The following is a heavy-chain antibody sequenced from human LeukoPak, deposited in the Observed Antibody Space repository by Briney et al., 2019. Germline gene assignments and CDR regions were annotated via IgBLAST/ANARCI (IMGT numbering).Heavy chain of an antibody. J-gene: IGHJ4*02. CDR1: GFTFSTYN. V-gene: IGHV3-20*04. Sequence: GGSLRLSCAASGFTFSTYNMNWVRQAPGKGLEWVSGINWNGGSTGYADSVKGRFTISRDNAKNSLYLQMNSLRAEDTALYYCARDKEGSYWDYWGQGTLVTVSS. CDR3: ARDKEGSYWDY. D-gene: IGHD3-10*01. CDR2: INWNGGST.